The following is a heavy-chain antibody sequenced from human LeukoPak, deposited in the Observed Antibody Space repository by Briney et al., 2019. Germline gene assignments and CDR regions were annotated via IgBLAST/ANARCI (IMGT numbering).Heavy chain of an antibody. CDR2: INPSSGGT. D-gene: IGHD4-17*01. CDR1: GYTFTGYY. V-gene: IGHV1-2*02. J-gene: IGHJ5*02. CDR3: ARGGRGQVTVTPRSWFDP. Sequence: GASVKVSCKASGYTFTGYYMHWVRQAPGQGLEWMGWINPSSGGTNYAQKLQGRVTMTTDTSTSTAYMELRSLRSDDTAVYYCARGGRGQVTVTPRSWFDPWGQGTLVTVSS.